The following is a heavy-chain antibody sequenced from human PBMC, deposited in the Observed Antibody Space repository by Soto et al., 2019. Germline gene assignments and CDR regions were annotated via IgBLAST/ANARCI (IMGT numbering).Heavy chain of an antibody. CDR1: GYTFTSYA. J-gene: IGHJ4*02. CDR3: ARLAEGGYNYGY. D-gene: IGHD5-12*01. V-gene: IGHV1-3*01. Sequence: QVQLVQSGAEVKKPGASVKVSCKASGYTFTSYAMHWVRQAPGQRLEWMGWINAGNGNTKYSQKFQGRVTITRDTSATTAHMELSSLRSEDTAVYYCARLAEGGYNYGYWGQGTLVTVSS. CDR2: INAGNGNT.